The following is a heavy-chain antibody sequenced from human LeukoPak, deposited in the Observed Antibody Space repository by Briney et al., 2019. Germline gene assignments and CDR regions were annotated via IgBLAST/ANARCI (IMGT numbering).Heavy chain of an antibody. V-gene: IGHV3-23*01. Sequence: GGSLRLSRVVSGISLSNYGMTWVRQAPGKGLEWVSHISDRGGGTKYAASVTSRYTISKDPYLNPPDSQMDNRRAQDTAVYFGAKRGVVIRGILVIGYHQEAYHYDFWGQGVLVTVSS. J-gene: IGHJ4*02. CDR3: AKRGVVIRGILVIGYHQEAYHYDF. CDR2: ISDRGGGT. CDR1: GISLSNYG. D-gene: IGHD3-10*01.